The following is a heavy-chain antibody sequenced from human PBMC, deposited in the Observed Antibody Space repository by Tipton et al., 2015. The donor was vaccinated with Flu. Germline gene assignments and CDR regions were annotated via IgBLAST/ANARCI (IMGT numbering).Heavy chain of an antibody. Sequence: TLSLTCAVSGVSISSGGYYWSWIRQHPGKGLEWIGYIYYSGNTYYNPSLKSRLTISVDTSKNQFSLKLSSVTAADTAVYYCARGGLPVVRNALDIWGQGTMVTVSS. J-gene: IGHJ3*02. CDR3: ARGGLPVVRNALDI. V-gene: IGHV4-31*11. D-gene: IGHD3-22*01. CDR2: IYYSGNT. CDR1: GVSISSGGYY.